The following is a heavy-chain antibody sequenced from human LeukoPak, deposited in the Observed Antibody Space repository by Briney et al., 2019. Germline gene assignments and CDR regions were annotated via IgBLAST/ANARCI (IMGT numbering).Heavy chain of an antibody. D-gene: IGHD1-20*01. J-gene: IGHJ6*02. CDR1: GYTFTSYA. V-gene: IGHV1-3*01. CDR3: ARVGITGTTTNYYYGMDV. CDR2: INAGNGNT. Sequence: ASVKVSCKASGYTFTSYAMHWVRQAPGQRLEWMGWINAGNGNTKYSQKFQRRVTITRDTSASTAYMELSSLRSEDTAVYYCARVGITGTTTNYYYGMDVWGQGTTVTVSS.